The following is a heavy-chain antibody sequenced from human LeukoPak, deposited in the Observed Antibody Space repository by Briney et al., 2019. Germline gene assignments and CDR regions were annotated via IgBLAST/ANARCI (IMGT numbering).Heavy chain of an antibody. CDR3: ARASTPWFDP. CDR1: GGTFSSYA. V-gene: IGHV1-69*05. Sequence: GASVKVSCKASGGTFSSYAISWVRQAPGQGLEWMGRIIPIFGTANYAQKFQGRVTITTDESTSTAFMELSSLRSEDTAVYYCARASTPWFDPWGQGTLVTVSS. J-gene: IGHJ5*02. CDR2: IIPIFGTA. D-gene: IGHD2-2*01.